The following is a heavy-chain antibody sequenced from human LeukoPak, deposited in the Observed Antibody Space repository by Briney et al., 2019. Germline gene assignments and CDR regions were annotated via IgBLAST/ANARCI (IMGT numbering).Heavy chain of an antibody. CDR3: ATSSGSYVFDY. J-gene: IGHJ4*02. CDR2: IYYSGST. Sequence: SETLSLTCTVSGGSISSGGYYWSWIRQHPGKGLEWIGYIYYSGSTYYHPSLKSRVIISVDTSKNQFSLKLSSVTAADTAVYYCATSSGSYVFDYWGQGTLVTVSS. V-gene: IGHV4-31*03. D-gene: IGHD3-10*01. CDR1: GGSISSGGYY.